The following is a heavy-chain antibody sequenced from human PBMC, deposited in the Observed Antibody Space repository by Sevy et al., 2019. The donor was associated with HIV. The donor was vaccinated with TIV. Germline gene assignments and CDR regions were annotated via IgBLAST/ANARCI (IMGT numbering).Heavy chain of an antibody. D-gene: IGHD2-2*01. CDR3: ARSPPVVVVPGAPSWFDP. V-gene: IGHV4-34*01. Sequence: SETLSLTCAVHDGSFSGYYWNWIRQLPGKGLEWIGEINESGITYYNPSLKSRVTISEDTSKKQFSLKRNSVTAVDSAVYFCARSPPVVVVPGAPSWFDPWGQGTLVTVSS. CDR2: INESGIT. J-gene: IGHJ5*02. CDR1: DGSFSGYY.